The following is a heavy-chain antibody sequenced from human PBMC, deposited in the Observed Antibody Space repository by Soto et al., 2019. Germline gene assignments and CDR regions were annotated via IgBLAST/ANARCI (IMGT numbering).Heavy chain of an antibody. CDR3: ARGPFRPSAMDF. Sequence: RASVKVSCKTSGDNFKKNVFTWVRQAPGQGLEWMGGTIPALGKTHYIEKFQGRVTITVDDATRTVYMEVRDLTSEDTAIYYCARGPFRPSAMDFWGQGTTVTVSS. V-gene: IGHV1-69*10. CDR1: GDNFKKNV. CDR2: TIPALGKT. D-gene: IGHD3-10*01. J-gene: IGHJ6*02.